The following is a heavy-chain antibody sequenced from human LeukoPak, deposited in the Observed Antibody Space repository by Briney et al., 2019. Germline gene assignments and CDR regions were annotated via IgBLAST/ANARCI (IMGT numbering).Heavy chain of an antibody. CDR2: FDPEDGET. CDR3: AAGRDSSAWIDY. D-gene: IGHD6-19*01. J-gene: IGHJ4*02. Sequence: ASMKVSCNVSGYTLSELSMHWVRQAPGKGLEWMGAFDPEDGETIYAEMFQGRFIMTEDSSTDTAYMELRILRSDDTAVYYCAAGRDSSAWIDYWGQGTLVTVSS. CDR1: GYTLSELS. V-gene: IGHV1-24*01.